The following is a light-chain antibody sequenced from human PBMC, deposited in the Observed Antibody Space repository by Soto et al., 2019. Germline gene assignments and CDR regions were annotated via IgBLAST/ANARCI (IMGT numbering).Light chain of an antibody. CDR1: HSVEQY. Sequence: EVVLTQSPATLSLSPGERAILSCRASHSVEQYLAWYQQKPGQAPRCLIYDASNRATGIPARSSGSGYENDVTLTIDRLVPEEVAVYDGHQRKHLPPLTVGGGTKVEIK. V-gene: IGKV3-11*01. CDR2: DAS. J-gene: IGKJ4*01. CDR3: HQRKHLPPLT.